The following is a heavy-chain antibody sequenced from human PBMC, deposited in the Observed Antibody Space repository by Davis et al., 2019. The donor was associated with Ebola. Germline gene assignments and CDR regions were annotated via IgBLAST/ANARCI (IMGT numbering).Heavy chain of an antibody. V-gene: IGHV3-7*01. D-gene: IGHD1-26*01. J-gene: IGHJ3*02. CDR2: IKQDGSEK. CDR1: GFTFSSYW. CDR3: ARQGGHIVGVTTRADAFDI. Sequence: GESLKISCAASGFTFSSYWMSWVRQAPGKGLEWVATIKQDGSEKYYLDSVKGRFAISRDTAKNSLFLQMNSLRAEDTAVYYCARQGGHIVGVTTRADAFDIWGQGTWVTVSS.